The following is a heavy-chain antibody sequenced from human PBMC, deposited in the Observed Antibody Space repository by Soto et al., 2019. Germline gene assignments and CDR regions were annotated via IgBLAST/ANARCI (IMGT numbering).Heavy chain of an antibody. CDR2: IYHSGST. Sequence: PSETLSLTCAVSGGSISSGGYSWSWIRQPPGKGLEWIAYIYHSGSTYYNPSLKSRVTISVDRSKNQFSLKLSSVTAADTAVYYCARRWGTSFDFWGQGTLVTVSS. J-gene: IGHJ4*02. CDR1: GGSISSGGYS. V-gene: IGHV4-30-2*01. D-gene: IGHD7-27*01. CDR3: ARRWGTSFDF.